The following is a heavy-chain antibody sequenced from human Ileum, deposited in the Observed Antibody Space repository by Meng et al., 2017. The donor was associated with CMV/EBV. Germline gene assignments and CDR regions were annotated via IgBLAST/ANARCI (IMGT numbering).Heavy chain of an antibody. CDR2: IKPNTAGRTA. Sequence: GESLKISCASSGLSFTNAWMSWVRQAPGKGLEWIGRIKPNTAGRTADYVAPVKGRFTISRDDSKNTLYLQMNSLKSEDTAVYYCTANYFDYWGQGTLVTVSS. CDR1: GLSFTNAW. V-gene: IGHV3-15*01. J-gene: IGHJ4*02. CDR3: TANYFDY.